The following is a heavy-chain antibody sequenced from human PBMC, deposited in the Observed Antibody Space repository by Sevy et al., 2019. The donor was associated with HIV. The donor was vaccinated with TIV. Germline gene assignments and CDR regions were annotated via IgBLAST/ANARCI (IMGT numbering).Heavy chain of an antibody. CDR3: AKDRTYSLSWYYLDH. D-gene: IGHD6-13*01. V-gene: IGHV3-23*01. J-gene: IGHJ4*02. CDR1: GFTFGNYA. CDR2: ISGSTIDT. Sequence: GGSLRLSCAASGFTFGNYAMNWVRQAPGKGLEWVSSISGSTIDTTYASTVKGRFTSSSDNSQKTLYLEMNSLRAEDTAVYYCAKDRTYSLSWYYLDHWGQGTLVTVSS.